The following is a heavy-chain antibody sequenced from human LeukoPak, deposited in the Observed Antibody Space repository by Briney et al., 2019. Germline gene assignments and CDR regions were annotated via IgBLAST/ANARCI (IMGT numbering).Heavy chain of an antibody. V-gene: IGHV1-69*04. D-gene: IGHD3-22*01. J-gene: IGHJ4*02. CDR1: GGTFSSYA. CDR2: IIPILGIA. CDR3: ARVKGYYDSSGYLDY. Sequence: EASVKVSCKASGGTFSSYAISWVRQAPGQGLEWMGRIIPILGIANYAQKFQGRVTITADKSTSTAYMELSSLRSEDTAAYYCARVKGYYDSSGYLDYWGQGTLVTVSS.